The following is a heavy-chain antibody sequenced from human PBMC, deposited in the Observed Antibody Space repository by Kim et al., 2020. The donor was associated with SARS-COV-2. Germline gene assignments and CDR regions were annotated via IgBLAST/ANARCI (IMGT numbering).Heavy chain of an antibody. D-gene: IGHD2-2*02. CDR1: GFTVSSNY. V-gene: IGHV3-53*01. J-gene: IGHJ3*02. Sequence: GGSLRLSCAASGFTVSSNYMSWVRQAPGKGLEWVSVIYSGGSTYYADSVKGRFTISRDNSKNTLYLQMNSLRAEDTAVYYCARVGTVVPAAIGAFDIWGQGTMVTVSS. CDR2: IYSGGST. CDR3: ARVGTVVPAAIGAFDI.